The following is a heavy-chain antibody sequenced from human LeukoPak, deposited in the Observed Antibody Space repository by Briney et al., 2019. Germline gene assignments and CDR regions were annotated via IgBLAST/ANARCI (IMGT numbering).Heavy chain of an antibody. J-gene: IGHJ4*02. CDR3: ARDLEGIAAAGTLDY. V-gene: IGHV3-30*04. D-gene: IGHD6-13*01. CDR1: GFTFSSYA. CDR2: ISYDGSNK. Sequence: GGSLRLSCAASGFTFSSYAMHWVRQAPGKGLEWVAVISYDGSNKYYADSVKGRLTISRDNSKNTLYLQMNSLRAEDTAVYYCARDLEGIAAAGTLDYWGQGTLVTVSS.